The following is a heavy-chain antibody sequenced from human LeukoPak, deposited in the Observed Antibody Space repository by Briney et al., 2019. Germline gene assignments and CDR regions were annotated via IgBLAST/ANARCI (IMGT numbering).Heavy chain of an antibody. CDR1: GYTFTTYG. V-gene: IGHV1-18*01. CDR2: ISAYNGNT. CDR3: ARGLPRPYYYDSSGAY. Sequence: GASVKVSCKASGYTFTTYGISWVRQAPGQGLEWMGWISAYNGNTNYAQKLQGRVTMTTDTSTSTAYMELRSLRSDDTAVYYCARGLPRPYYYDSSGAYWGQGTLVTVSS. J-gene: IGHJ4*02. D-gene: IGHD3-22*01.